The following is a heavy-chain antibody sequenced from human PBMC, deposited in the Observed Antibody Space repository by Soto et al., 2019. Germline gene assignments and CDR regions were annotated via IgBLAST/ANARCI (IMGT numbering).Heavy chain of an antibody. CDR3: ARGYYYDSSGYPTHY. V-gene: IGHV3-30-3*01. J-gene: IGHJ4*02. CDR2: ISYDGSNK. CDR1: GFTFSSYA. Sequence: GGSLRLSCAASGFTFSSYAMHWVRQAPGKGLEWVAVISYDGSNKYYADSVKGRFTISRDNSKNTLYLQMNSLRAEDTAVYYCARGYYYDSSGYPTHYWGQGTLVTVSS. D-gene: IGHD3-22*01.